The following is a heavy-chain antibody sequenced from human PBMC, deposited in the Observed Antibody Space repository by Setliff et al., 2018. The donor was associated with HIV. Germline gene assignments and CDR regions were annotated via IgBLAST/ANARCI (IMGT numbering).Heavy chain of an antibody. CDR3: ARAPPGIQNDAFDV. CDR1: GDSISRHY. Sequence: SETLSLTCNVSGDSISRHYWNWIRQSPGRGLEWIGSIYYTGSTNYNPSLKSRVAISLDTSMKLFFLNVTSVTPADTAVYYCARAPPGIQNDAFDVWGQGTMVTVSS. CDR2: IYYTGST. J-gene: IGHJ3*01. V-gene: IGHV4-59*11.